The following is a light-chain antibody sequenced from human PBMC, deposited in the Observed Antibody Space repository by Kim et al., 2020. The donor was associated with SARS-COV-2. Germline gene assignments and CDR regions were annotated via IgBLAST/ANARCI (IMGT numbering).Light chain of an antibody. J-gene: IGKJ3*01. CDR1: QSLLHSNGYNY. CDR3: MQALQTLFT. V-gene: IGKV2-28*01. CDR2: LGS. Sequence: IVMTQSPLSLPVTPGEPASISCRSSQSLLHSNGYNYLDWYLQKPGQSPQLLIYLGSNRASGVPDRFSGSGSGTDFTLKISRVETEDVGVHYCMQALQTLFTFGPGTKVDIK.